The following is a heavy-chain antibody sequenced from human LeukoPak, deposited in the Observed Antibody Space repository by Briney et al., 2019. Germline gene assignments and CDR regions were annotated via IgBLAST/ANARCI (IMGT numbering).Heavy chain of an antibody. J-gene: IGHJ4*02. Sequence: SETLSLTCTVSGSSISSYYWSWIRQPPGKGLEWIGNIYDSGSTKNNPSLKSRVTISVDTSKNQFSLNLSSGTAADTALYYCARGLRGGGSCSIDYWGQGMLVTVSS. D-gene: IGHD2-15*01. V-gene: IGHV4-59*12. CDR3: ARGLRGGGSCSIDY. CDR2: IYDSGST. CDR1: GSSISSYY.